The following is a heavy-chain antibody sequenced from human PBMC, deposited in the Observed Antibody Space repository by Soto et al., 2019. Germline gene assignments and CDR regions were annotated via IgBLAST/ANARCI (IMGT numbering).Heavy chain of an antibody. V-gene: IGHV3-30-3*01. Sequence: QVQLVESGGGVVQPGRSLRLSCAASGFTFSSYAMHWVRQAPGKGLEWVAVISYDGSNKYYADSVKGRFTISRDNSKNTLYLQMNSLRAEDTAVYYCASCGGDCYFPDYWGQGTLVTVSS. D-gene: IGHD2-21*02. CDR3: ASCGGDCYFPDY. CDR1: GFTFSSYA. J-gene: IGHJ4*02. CDR2: ISYDGSNK.